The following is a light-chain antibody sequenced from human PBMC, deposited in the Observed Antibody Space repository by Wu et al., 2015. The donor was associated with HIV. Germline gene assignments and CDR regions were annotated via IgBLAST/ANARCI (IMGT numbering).Light chain of an antibody. CDR2: AAS. J-gene: IGKJ4*01. CDR3: QQCHSFPLT. V-gene: IGKV1-12*01. CDR1: QDISSW. Sequence: DIQMTQSPASVSASVGDRVIITCRATQDISSWLAWYQMKPDKAPQLLISAASTLQSGVPSRFSGSRSGREFTLTINNLQPEDIATYYCQQCHSFPLTFGGGTKMELK.